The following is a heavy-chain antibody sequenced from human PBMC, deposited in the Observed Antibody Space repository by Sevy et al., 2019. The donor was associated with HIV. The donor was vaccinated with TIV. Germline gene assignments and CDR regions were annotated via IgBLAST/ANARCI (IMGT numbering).Heavy chain of an antibody. D-gene: IGHD3-22*01. CDR3: AKEDRSGFY. CDR2: LSPSGGNT. V-gene: IGHV3-23*01. J-gene: IGHJ4*02. CDR1: GFTFISYA. Sequence: GGSLRLSCAASGFTFISYAFSWVRRAPGKGLEWVSSLSPSGGNTYYADSVKGRFTISRDNSKNTLDLQMNSLRAEDTAVYYCAKEDRSGFYWGQGTLVTVSS.